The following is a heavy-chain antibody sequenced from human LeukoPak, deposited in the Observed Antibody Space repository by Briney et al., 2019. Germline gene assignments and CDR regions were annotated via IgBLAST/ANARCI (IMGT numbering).Heavy chain of an antibody. CDR2: INHSGST. Sequence: SETLSLTCAVYGGSFSGYYRSWIRQPPGKGLEWIGEINHSGSTNYNPSLKSRVTISVDTSKNQFSLKLSSVTAADTAVYYCASSPENEYQLLLNWFDPWGQGTLVTVSS. D-gene: IGHD2-2*01. J-gene: IGHJ5*02. CDR3: ASSPENEYQLLLNWFDP. V-gene: IGHV4-34*01. CDR1: GGSFSGYY.